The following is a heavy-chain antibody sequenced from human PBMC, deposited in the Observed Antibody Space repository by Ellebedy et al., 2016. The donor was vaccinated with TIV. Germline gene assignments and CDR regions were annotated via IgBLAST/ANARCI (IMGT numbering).Heavy chain of an antibody. CDR2: LTHTGRT. V-gene: IGHV4-59*13. CDR1: GGCFNSYY. CDR3: ARSCSPSCWECLEY. Sequence: SETLSLTXTVSGGCFNSYYWTWIRQPPGKGLEWVGHLTHTGRTNYNPSLQSRVAISLDSSKTQISLELNSVTAADTAVYFCARSCSPSCWECLEYWGQGVLVTVSS. D-gene: IGHD2-2*01. J-gene: IGHJ4*02.